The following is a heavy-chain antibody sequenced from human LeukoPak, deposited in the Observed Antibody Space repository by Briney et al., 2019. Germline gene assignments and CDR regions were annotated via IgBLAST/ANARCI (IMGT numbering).Heavy chain of an antibody. Sequence: ASVKVSCKVSGYTLTELSMHWVRQAPGKGLEWMGGFDPEDGETIYAQKFQGRVTMTEDTSTDTAYMELSSLRSEDMAGYYCATTITIFGVASNWFDSWGQGTLVTVSS. CDR3: ATTITIFGVASNWFDS. CDR2: FDPEDGET. V-gene: IGHV1-24*01. J-gene: IGHJ5*01. CDR1: GYTLTELS. D-gene: IGHD3-3*01.